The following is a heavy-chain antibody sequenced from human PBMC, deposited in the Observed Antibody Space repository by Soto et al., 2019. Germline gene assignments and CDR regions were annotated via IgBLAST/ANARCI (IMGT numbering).Heavy chain of an antibody. Sequence: EVQLVESGGGLVQPGGSLRLSCAASGFTVSSNYMTWVRQAPGKGLEWVSVIYSGGGTYHADSVKGRFTISRDTAKNTLYLQMNSLRTDDTAVYYGARGGTEQNDYWGQGTLVTVSS. CDR2: IYSGGGT. V-gene: IGHV3-66*01. CDR3: ARGGTEQNDY. CDR1: GFTVSSNY. D-gene: IGHD3-16*01. J-gene: IGHJ4*02.